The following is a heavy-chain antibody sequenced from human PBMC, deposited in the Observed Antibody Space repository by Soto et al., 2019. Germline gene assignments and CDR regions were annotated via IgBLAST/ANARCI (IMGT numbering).Heavy chain of an antibody. J-gene: IGHJ5*02. Sequence: QVQLQESGPGLVKPSQTLSLTCTVSGGSISSGGYYWSWIRQHPGKGLEWIGYIYHSGSTYYNPCLKSRVTISVDTSKNQCSRKGSAVTAADTAVYYCAREAAGILNWFDPWGQGTPVTVSS. CDR2: IYHSGST. V-gene: IGHV4-31*03. CDR1: GGSISSGGYY. D-gene: IGHD6-25*01. CDR3: AREAAGILNWFDP.